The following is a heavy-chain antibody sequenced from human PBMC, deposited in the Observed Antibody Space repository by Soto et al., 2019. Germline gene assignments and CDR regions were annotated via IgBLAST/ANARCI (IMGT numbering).Heavy chain of an antibody. Sequence: VQLVESGGVLIKPGGSLRLSCAASGFTFSDEWMNWVRQAPGKGLEWVGRIKNKPNGETTDYAAPVKGRFTISRDDSESRLYLQMNNLKTDDTAVYYCTRGNYGAFHHWGQGTLVTVSS. CDR2: IKNKPNGETT. V-gene: IGHV3-15*07. CDR1: GFTFSDEW. J-gene: IGHJ3*01. CDR3: TRGNYGAFHH. D-gene: IGHD4-17*01.